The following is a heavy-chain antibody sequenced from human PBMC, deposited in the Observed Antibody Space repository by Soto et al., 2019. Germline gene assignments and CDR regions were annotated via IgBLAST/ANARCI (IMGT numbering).Heavy chain of an antibody. D-gene: IGHD3-10*01. Sequence: QLQLQESGPGLVKPSETLSLTCTVSVVSISSSSYYWGWIRQPPGEGLEWITSIYYSGSTYYNPSLKSRGAISVDTSNNQFSLNLTSVTAADTAVYYCARHRSGSYFEPLEYWGQGTLVTVSS. CDR1: VVSISSSSYY. CDR3: ARHRSGSYFEPLEY. V-gene: IGHV4-39*01. CDR2: IYYSGST. J-gene: IGHJ4*02.